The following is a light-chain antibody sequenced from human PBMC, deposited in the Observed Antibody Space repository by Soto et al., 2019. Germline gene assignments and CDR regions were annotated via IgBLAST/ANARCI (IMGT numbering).Light chain of an antibody. V-gene: IGLV2-14*01. Sequence: QSALTQPASVSGSPGHSITISCTGTSSDVGGYNYVSWYQQHPGKAPKLMIYEVSNRPSGVSHRFSGSKSGNTASLTISGLQAEDEDDYYCSSYTSSSTRVFGGGTKLTVL. CDR3: SSYTSSSTRV. CDR2: EVS. CDR1: SSDVGGYNY. J-gene: IGLJ3*02.